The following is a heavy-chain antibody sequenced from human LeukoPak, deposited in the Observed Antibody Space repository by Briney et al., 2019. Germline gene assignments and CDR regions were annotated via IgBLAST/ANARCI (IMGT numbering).Heavy chain of an antibody. D-gene: IGHD3-10*01. CDR3: AKGYYYGSGSSRYYFDY. CDR2: ISGSGGST. Sequence: GGSLRLSCAASGFTFNIYALSWVRQAPGKGVEWVSSISGSGGSTYYADSVKGRFTISRDNSKNTLYLQMNSLRAEDTAVYYCAKGYYYGSGSSRYYFDYWGQGTLVTVSS. V-gene: IGHV3-23*01. CDR1: GFTFNIYA. J-gene: IGHJ4*02.